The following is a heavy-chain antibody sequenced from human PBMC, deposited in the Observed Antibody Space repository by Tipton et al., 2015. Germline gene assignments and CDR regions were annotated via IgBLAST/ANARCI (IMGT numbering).Heavy chain of an antibody. CDR2: IYPGDSDT. J-gene: IGHJ4*02. V-gene: IGHV5-51*03. CDR3: ARLIKFRDGSGSFDY. Sequence: VQLVQSGAEEKKPGESLKISCKGSGYSFTGYWIGWVRQMPGKGLEWMGTIYPGDSDTKYSPSFQGQVTISGDNSISTAYLQWGSLKASDTAMYYCARLIKFRDGSGSFDYWGQGTLVTVSS. CDR1: GYSFTGYW. D-gene: IGHD3-10*01.